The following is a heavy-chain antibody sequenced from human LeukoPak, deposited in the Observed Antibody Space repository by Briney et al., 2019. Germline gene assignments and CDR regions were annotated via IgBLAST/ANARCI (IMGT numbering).Heavy chain of an antibody. CDR1: GFTFSSYS. J-gene: IGHJ3*02. CDR3: ARGGYGANDDAFDI. Sequence: GGSLRLPCAASGFTFSSYSMNWVRQAPGKGLEWVSYISSSTNTIYYADSVKGRFTISRDNAKNSLFLQMNSLRDEDTAVYYCARGGYGANDDAFDIWGQGTMVTVSS. CDR2: ISSSTNTI. V-gene: IGHV3-48*02. D-gene: IGHD4-23*01.